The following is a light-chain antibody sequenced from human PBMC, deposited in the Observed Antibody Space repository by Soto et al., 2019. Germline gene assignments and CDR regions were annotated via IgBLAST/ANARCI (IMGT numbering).Light chain of an antibody. CDR2: DAS. CDR3: QQYDNLPIT. V-gene: IGKV1-33*01. Sequence: DIQMTQSPSSLSASVGDRVTITCQASQDISNYLNWYQQKPGKAPKLLIYDASALEAGVPSRFSGSGSGTDFTFTISSLQPEDIATYYCQQYDNLPITFGQGTRLENK. CDR1: QDISNY. J-gene: IGKJ5*01.